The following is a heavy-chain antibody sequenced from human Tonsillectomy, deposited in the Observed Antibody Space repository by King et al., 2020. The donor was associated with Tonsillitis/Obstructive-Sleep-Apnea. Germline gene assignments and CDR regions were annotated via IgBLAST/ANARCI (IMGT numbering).Heavy chain of an antibody. Sequence: VQLVQSGAEVTKPGESLRLSCKGSGYSFTSYWISWVRPMSGQGLEWMGRIDPSDSYTNYSPSFQGHVTISADKSISTAYLQWSSLQASDTAMSYCARHEDGRTDDYWGEGALVTVSS. CDR3: ARHEDGRTDDY. V-gene: IGHV5-10-1*03. CDR1: GYSFTSYW. CDR2: IDPSDSYT. J-gene: IGHJ4*02. D-gene: IGHD5-24*01.